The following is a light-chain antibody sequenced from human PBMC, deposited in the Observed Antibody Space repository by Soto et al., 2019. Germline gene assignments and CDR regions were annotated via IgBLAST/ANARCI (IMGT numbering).Light chain of an antibody. J-gene: IGKJ1*01. Sequence: EIVMTQSPATLSVSPGERATLSCRASQSVSSNLAWYQQKPGQAPSLLIYGASSRATGIPDRFSGSGSGTDFTLTISRLEPEDFAVYYCQQYGSSQWTFGQGTKVDIK. CDR2: GAS. V-gene: IGKV3-20*01. CDR3: QQYGSSQWT. CDR1: QSVSSN.